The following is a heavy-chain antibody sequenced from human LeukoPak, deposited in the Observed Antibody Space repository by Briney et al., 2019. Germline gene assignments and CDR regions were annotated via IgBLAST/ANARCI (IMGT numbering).Heavy chain of an antibody. CDR3: ARAGYGDSDFDY. V-gene: IGHV4-59*01. CDR2: MYYRGNT. CDR1: GGSISSYY. J-gene: IGHJ4*02. Sequence: PSETLSLTCTVSGGSISSYYWSWIRQPPGKGLEWIGYMYYRGNTNYDPSLKSRVTISIDTPNNQFSLKLSSVTAADTAVYYCARAGYGDSDFDYWGQGTLVTVSS. D-gene: IGHD4-17*01.